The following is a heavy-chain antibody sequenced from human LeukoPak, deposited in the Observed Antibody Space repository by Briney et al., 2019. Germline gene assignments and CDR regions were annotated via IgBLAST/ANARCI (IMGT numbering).Heavy chain of an antibody. Sequence: ASVKVSCKASGYTFTGYYMHWVRQAPGHGLEWRGGINPNSGGTNYAQKFQGRVTMTRDTSISTAYMELSRLRSDDTAVHKRVIARDGVTFYYYYYIDVWSKGTTVTVSS. D-gene: IGHD5-24*01. CDR3: VIARDGVTFYYYYYIDV. J-gene: IGHJ6*03. CDR1: GYTFTGYY. CDR2: INPNSGGT. V-gene: IGHV1-2*02.